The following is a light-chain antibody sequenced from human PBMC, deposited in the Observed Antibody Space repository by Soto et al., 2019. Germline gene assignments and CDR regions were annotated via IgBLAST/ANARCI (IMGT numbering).Light chain of an antibody. V-gene: IGKV3-15*01. CDR1: QSVSTN. CDR3: QQYNSWPPHT. CDR2: GAS. J-gene: IGKJ2*01. Sequence: EIVMTQSPATLSVSPGERATLSCRVSQSVSTNLAWYQQKPGQAPRLLIYGASNRATGIPARFSGSGSGTEFTLTISSLQSEDFAVYYCQQYNSWPPHTFGQGTKLEI.